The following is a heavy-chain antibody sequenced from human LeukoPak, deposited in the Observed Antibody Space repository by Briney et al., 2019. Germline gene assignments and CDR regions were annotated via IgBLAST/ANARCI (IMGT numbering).Heavy chain of an antibody. CDR2: INSDGSST. CDR1: GFTFSSYW. V-gene: IGHV3-74*01. J-gene: IGHJ3*02. CDR3: ARMQLDHDAFDI. Sequence: PGGSLRLSCAASGFTFSSYWMHWVRQAPGKGLVWVSRINSDGSSTSYADSVKGRFTISRDNAKNTLYLQMNSVRAEDTAVYYCARMQLDHDAFDIWGQGTMVTVSS. D-gene: IGHD1-1*01.